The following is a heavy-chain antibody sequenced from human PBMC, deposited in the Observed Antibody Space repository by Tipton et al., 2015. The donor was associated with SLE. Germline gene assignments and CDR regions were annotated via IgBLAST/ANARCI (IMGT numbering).Heavy chain of an antibody. D-gene: IGHD2-15*01. CDR3: ARVPYCSGGSCYPTDDY. CDR2: MNPNSGNT. Sequence: QLVQSGAEVKKPGASVKVSCKASGYTFTSYDINWVRQATGQGLEWMGWMNPNSGNTGYAQKFQDRVTMTRNTSISTAYMELSSLRSEDTAVYYCARVPYCSGGSCYPTDDYWGQGTLVTVSS. V-gene: IGHV1-8*01. J-gene: IGHJ4*02. CDR1: GYTFTSYD.